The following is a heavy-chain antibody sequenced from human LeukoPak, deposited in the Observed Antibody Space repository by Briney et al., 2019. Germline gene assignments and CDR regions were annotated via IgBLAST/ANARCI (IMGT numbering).Heavy chain of an antibody. CDR3: ATVISYDILTGYFTKYNWFDP. CDR1: GYTFTSYG. Sequence: ASVKVSCKASGYTFTSYGISWVRQAPEQGLEWMGWISAYNGNTNYAQKLQGRVTMTTDTSTSTAYMELRSLRSDDTAVYYCATVISYDILTGYFTKYNWFDPWGQGTLVTVSS. J-gene: IGHJ5*02. D-gene: IGHD3-9*01. CDR2: ISAYNGNT. V-gene: IGHV1-18*01.